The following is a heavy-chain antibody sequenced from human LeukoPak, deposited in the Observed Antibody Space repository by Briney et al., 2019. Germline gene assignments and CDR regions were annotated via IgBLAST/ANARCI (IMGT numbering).Heavy chain of an antibody. D-gene: IGHD3-10*01. CDR2: INPSGGST. V-gene: IGHV1-46*01. CDR3: ANSGSYSQFDY. Sequence: GASVKVSCKASGYTFTSYFMHWVRQAPGHGLEWMGIINPSGGSTTYAQKFQGRVTMTRDTSTSTVYMELNSLTSEDTAVYYCANSGSYSQFDYWGQGTLVTVSS. CDR1: GYTFTSYF. J-gene: IGHJ4*02.